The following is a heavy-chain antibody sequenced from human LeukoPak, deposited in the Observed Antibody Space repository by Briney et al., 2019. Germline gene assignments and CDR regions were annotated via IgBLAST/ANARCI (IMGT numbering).Heavy chain of an antibody. CDR2: ISGSGGST. D-gene: IGHD3-10*01. J-gene: IGHJ4*02. CDR3: ATNAGSYYGSGSYHSF. CDR1: GFMFRGYA. Sequence: GGSLRLSCVDPGFMFRGYAMSWVRQAPGKGLEWVSAISGSGGSTYYEDSVKGRFTISRDNSKNTLFLLMNSLRVEDSAVYYCATNAGSYYGSGSYHSFWGQGTLVTVSS. V-gene: IGHV3-23*01.